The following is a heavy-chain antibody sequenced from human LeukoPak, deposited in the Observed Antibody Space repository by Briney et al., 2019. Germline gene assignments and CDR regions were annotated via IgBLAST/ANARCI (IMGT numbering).Heavy chain of an antibody. J-gene: IGHJ3*02. CDR2: ISGSGDST. D-gene: IGHD2-2*01. V-gene: IGHV3-23*01. CDR3: AKDHCGTTSCPHAFDI. Sequence: GGSLRLSCAASGFTFSTFAMNWDRQAPGKGLEWVSAISGSGDSTYFGDSVKGRFTISRDNSKNTLYLQMNSLRAEDTAIYYCAKDHCGTTSCPHAFDIWGQGTMVTVSS. CDR1: GFTFSTFA.